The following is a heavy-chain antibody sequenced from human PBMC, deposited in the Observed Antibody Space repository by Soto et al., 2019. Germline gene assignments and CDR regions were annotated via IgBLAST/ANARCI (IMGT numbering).Heavy chain of an antibody. D-gene: IGHD3-10*01. V-gene: IGHV3-33*01. J-gene: IGHJ3*02. CDR3: ARDRGAGKLFFAFDI. CDR1: EFTFSSYG. CDR2: IWYDGSKE. Sequence: QVQLVESGGGIVQPGRSRRLSCVASEFTFSSYGMHWVRQAPGKGLEGVAVIWYDGSKEYYADSVKGRFAISRDNFKNTLYMQMNSLRAEDTGVYYCARDRGAGKLFFAFDIWGQGTMVTVSS.